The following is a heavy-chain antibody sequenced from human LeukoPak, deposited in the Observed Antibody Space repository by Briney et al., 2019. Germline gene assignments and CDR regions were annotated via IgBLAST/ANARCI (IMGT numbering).Heavy chain of an antibody. CDR3: ARDSSEYDSWSGHYSLYFDY. J-gene: IGHJ4*02. CDR1: GFTFSSYW. D-gene: IGHD3-3*01. Sequence: GGSLRLSCAASGFTFSSYWMTWVRQAPGKGLEWVANIKQDGSEKYYVDSVKGRFTISRDNAKNSLYLQMNSLRAEDTAVYYCARDSSEYDSWSGHYSLYFDYWGQGTLVTVSS. V-gene: IGHV3-7*01. CDR2: IKQDGSEK.